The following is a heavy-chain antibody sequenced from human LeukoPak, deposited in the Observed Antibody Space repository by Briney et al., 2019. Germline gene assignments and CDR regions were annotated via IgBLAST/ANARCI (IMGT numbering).Heavy chain of an antibody. CDR3: ARDYASEYMDV. CDR1: GFTFSSYA. J-gene: IGHJ6*03. D-gene: IGHD3-16*01. CDR2: IKQDGSEK. V-gene: IGHV3-7*01. Sequence: DPGGSLRLSCAASGFTFSSYAMNWVRQAPGKGLEWVANIKQDGSEKYYVDSVKGRFTISRDNTQNSLFLQMDSLRVEDTAVYYCARDYASEYMDVWGKGTTVTVSS.